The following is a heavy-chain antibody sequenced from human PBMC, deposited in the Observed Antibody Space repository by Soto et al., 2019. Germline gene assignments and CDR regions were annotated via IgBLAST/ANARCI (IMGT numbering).Heavy chain of an antibody. CDR1: GASIRGFY. CDR2: IYATGTT. D-gene: IGHD1-1*01. J-gene: IGHJ5*02. CDR3: VRDGTKTLRDWFDP. V-gene: IGHV4-4*07. Sequence: SETLSLTCTVSGASIRGFYWSWIRKSAGKGLEWIGRIYATGTTAYNPSLKSRVMMSVDTSKKQFSLKLRSVTAADTAVYYCVRDGTKTLRDWFDPWGQGISVTVSS.